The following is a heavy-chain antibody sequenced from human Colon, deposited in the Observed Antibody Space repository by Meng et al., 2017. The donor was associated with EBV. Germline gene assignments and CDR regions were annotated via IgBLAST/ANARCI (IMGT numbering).Heavy chain of an antibody. V-gene: IGHV4-61*01. J-gene: IGHJ5*02. CDR2: IYYIGGT. CDR1: GDSVATGRYY. D-gene: IGHD3-10*01. CDR3: ARVSGRSFDP. Sequence: QESGPGLLKPPGTLSLTCTCSGDSVATGRYYWSWIRQPPGKGLEWIAYIYYIGGTNYNPSLKSRLTISLDTSKNQFSLSLRSVTAADTAVYYCARVSGRSFDPWGQGTLVTVSS.